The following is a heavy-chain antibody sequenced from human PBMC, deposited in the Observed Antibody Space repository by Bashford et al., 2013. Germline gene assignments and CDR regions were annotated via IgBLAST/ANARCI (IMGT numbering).Heavy chain of an antibody. CDR1: GYGFASYW. CDR3: VRQFCTRDYCYGMDV. D-gene: IGHD1-1*01. V-gene: IGHV5-51*01. J-gene: IGHJ6*02. CDR2: IYPGDSDS. Sequence: GESLKISCQGSGYGFASYWVGWVRQRPGQGLEWMGLIYPGDSDSKYSPSFQGQVSFSVDKSISTTYLHWRSLKASDTAIYYCVRQFCTRDYCYGMDVWGQGTTVTVSS.